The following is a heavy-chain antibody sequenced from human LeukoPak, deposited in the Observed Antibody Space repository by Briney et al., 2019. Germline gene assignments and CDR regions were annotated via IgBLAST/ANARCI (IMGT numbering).Heavy chain of an antibody. J-gene: IGHJ5*01. CDR1: GGSINSYY. V-gene: IGHV4-59*01. Sequence: PSETLSLTCTVSGGSINSYYWSWIRQPPGKGLEWIGYIYYSGSTNYNPSLKSRVTISVDTSKNQFSLKLSSVTAADTAVYYCARAIWFDPWGQGTLVTVSS. CDR3: ARAIWFDP. CDR2: IYYSGST.